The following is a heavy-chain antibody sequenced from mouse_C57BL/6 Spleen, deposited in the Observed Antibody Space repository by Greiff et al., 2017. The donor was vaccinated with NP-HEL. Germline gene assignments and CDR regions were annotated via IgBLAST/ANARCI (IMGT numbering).Heavy chain of an antibody. CDR2: IDPSDSET. V-gene: IGHV1-52*01. J-gene: IGHJ1*03. Sequence: QVQLQQPGAELVRPGSSVKLSCKASGYTFTSYWMHWVKQRPIQGLEWIGNIDPSDSETHYNQKFKDKATLTVDKSSSTAYMQLSSLTSEDSAVYYGARSNYGSSYVYWYFDVWGTGTTVTVSS. CDR1: GYTFTSYW. CDR3: ARSNYGSSYVYWYFDV. D-gene: IGHD1-1*01.